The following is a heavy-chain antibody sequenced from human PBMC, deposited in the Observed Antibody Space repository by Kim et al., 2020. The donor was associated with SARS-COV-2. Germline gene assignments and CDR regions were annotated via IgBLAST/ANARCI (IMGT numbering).Heavy chain of an antibody. Sequence: GGSLRLSCAASGFTFSNAWMSWVRQAPGKGLEWVGRIKSKTDGGTTDYAAPVKGRFTISRDDSKNTLYLQMNSLKTEDTAVYYCTTPCGYGHAPHYYYYGRDVWGQGTTVTVSS. D-gene: IGHD5-18*01. J-gene: IGHJ6*02. CDR3: TTPCGYGHAPHYYYYGRDV. V-gene: IGHV3-15*01. CDR2: IKSKTDGGTT. CDR1: GFTFSNAW.